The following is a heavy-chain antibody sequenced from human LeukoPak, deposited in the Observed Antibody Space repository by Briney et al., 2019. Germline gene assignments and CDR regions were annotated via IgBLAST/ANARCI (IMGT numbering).Heavy chain of an antibody. Sequence: GASVKVSCKASGYTFTSYGISWVRQAPGQGLEWMGWISGYNGNTNYVQKFQGRVTMTTDTSTSTAYMELRSLRSNDTAVYYCARDLYSSSWYLHSGEFGIDYWGQGTLVTVSS. J-gene: IGHJ4*02. CDR3: ARDLYSSSWYLHSGEFGIDY. CDR2: ISGYNGNT. D-gene: IGHD6-13*01. CDR1: GYTFTSYG. V-gene: IGHV1-18*01.